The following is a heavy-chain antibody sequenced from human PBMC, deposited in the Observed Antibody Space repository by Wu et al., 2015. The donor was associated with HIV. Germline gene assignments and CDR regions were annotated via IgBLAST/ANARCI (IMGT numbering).Heavy chain of an antibody. CDR3: ARARDSGTRETLHI. Sequence: QVQLVQSGAEVKKPGASVKVSCRTPGYTFTSYYMHWVRQAPGQGLEWMGIINPSGGSTTYAQKFQGRVTMTRDTSTRTVYMELSSLRSEDTAVYYCARARDSGTRETLHIWGQGTMVTVSS. D-gene: IGHD1-26*01. V-gene: IGHV1-46*01. J-gene: IGHJ3*02. CDR1: GYTFTSYY. CDR2: INPSGGST.